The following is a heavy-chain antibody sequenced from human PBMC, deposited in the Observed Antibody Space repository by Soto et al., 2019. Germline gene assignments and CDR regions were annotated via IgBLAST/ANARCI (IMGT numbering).Heavy chain of an antibody. D-gene: IGHD2-2*01. CDR2: IIPILGIA. Sequence: ASVKVSCKASGGTFSSYTISWVRQAPGQGLERMGRIIPILGIANYAQKFQGRVTITADKSTSTAYMELSSLRSEDTAVYYCARQYCSSTSCYDFDYWGQGALVTVSS. CDR3: ARQYCSSTSCYDFDY. CDR1: GGTFSSYT. V-gene: IGHV1-69*02. J-gene: IGHJ4*02.